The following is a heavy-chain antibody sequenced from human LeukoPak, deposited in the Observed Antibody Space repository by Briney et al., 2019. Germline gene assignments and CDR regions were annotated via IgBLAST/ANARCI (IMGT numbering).Heavy chain of an antibody. J-gene: IGHJ4*02. CDR2: INHSGST. D-gene: IGHD6-19*01. CDR1: GGSFSGYY. V-gene: IGHV4-34*01. Sequence: PSETLSLTCAVYGGSFSGYYWSWIRQPPGKGLEWIGEINHSGSTNYNPSLKSRVTISVDTSKNQFSLKLSSVTAADTAVYYCARAVAGPILEYYFDYWGQGTLVTVSS. CDR3: ARAVAGPILEYYFDY.